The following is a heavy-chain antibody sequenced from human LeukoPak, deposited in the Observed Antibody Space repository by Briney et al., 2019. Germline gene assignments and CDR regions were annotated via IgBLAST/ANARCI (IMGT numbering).Heavy chain of an antibody. CDR3: AREQWLVSYFDY. D-gene: IGHD6-19*01. J-gene: IGHJ4*02. Sequence: GGSLRRFCAASGFTFSSYGMHWVRQAPGKGLEWLAFIRYDGSNKYYADFVKGRFTISRDNSKNTLYLQMNSLRAEDTAVYYCAREQWLVSYFDYWGQGTLVTVSS. CDR1: GFTFSSYG. CDR2: IRYDGSNK. V-gene: IGHV3-30*02.